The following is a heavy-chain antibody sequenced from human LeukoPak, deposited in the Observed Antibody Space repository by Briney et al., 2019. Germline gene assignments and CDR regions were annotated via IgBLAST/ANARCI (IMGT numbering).Heavy chain of an antibody. CDR3: ARGYSPTLRTTGNDY. Sequence: SVKVSCKASGGTFSSYAISWVRQAPGQGLEWMGRIIPILGIANYAQKFQGRVTITADKSTNTAYMELSSLRSEDTAVYYCARGYSPTLRTTGNDYWGQGTLVTVSS. V-gene: IGHV1-69*04. J-gene: IGHJ4*02. CDR1: GGTFSSYA. D-gene: IGHD1-1*01. CDR2: IIPILGIA.